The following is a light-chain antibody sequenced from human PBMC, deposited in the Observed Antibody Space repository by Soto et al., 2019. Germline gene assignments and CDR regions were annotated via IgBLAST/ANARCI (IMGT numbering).Light chain of an antibody. V-gene: IGKV4-1*01. CDR1: QSVFYSASNENY. Sequence: DIVMTQSPASLAVSLGERATINCKSSQSVFYSASNENYLAWYQQKPGQPPRLLIYWASTRESGVPDRFSGSGSRTDFTLTISSLQAEDVAIYYCQQYYTTPWAFGQGTKVEI. CDR2: WAS. CDR3: QQYYTTPWA. J-gene: IGKJ1*01.